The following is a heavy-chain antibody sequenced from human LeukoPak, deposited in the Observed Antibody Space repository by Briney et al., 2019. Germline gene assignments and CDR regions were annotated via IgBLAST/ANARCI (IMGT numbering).Heavy chain of an antibody. V-gene: IGHV1-18*01. D-gene: IGHD2-8*01. CDR1: GYIFTSYG. J-gene: IGHJ5*02. Sequence: ASVKVSCKASGYIFTSYGISWLRQAPGQGLEWMGWISTNKGNTNYAQRLQGRVTMTTDTSTSTAYMELRSPRSDDTAIYYCVRDIQWRFDPWGQGTLVTVSS. CDR3: VRDIQWRFDP. CDR2: ISTNKGNT.